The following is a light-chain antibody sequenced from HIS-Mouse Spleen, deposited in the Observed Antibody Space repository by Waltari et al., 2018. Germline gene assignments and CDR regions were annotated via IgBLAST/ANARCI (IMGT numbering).Light chain of an antibody. Sequence: DIQMTQSPSTLSASVGDRVTITCRASQSISSWLARYQQKPGKAPKLLNYKASSLESGVPSRFSGSGSGTEFTLTISSLKPDDFATYYCQQYNSPFTFGPGTKVDIK. CDR1: QSISSW. V-gene: IGKV1-5*03. CDR3: QQYNSPFT. J-gene: IGKJ3*01. CDR2: KAS.